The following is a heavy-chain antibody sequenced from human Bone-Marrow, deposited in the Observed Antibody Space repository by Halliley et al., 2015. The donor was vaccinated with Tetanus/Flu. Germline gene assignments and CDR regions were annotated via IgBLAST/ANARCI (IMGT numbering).Heavy chain of an antibody. CDR3: ARGHRVSNGWGTYYNYGMDA. Sequence: GLVKPSETLSVTCAVYGGSFSDHYWSWIRQSPGKGLEWIGEINHSGSTNYNPSLKSRVTISADTSKNQFSLKLISVTAADTAVYYCARGHRVSNGWGTYYNYGMDAWGQGTAVSVSS. CDR1: GGSFSDHY. CDR2: INHSGST. V-gene: IGHV4-34*01. D-gene: IGHD6-19*01. J-gene: IGHJ6*02.